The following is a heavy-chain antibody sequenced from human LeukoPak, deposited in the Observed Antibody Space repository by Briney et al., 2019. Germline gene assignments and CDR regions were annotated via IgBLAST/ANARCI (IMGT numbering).Heavy chain of an antibody. V-gene: IGHV3-23*01. CDR1: GFTFSSYG. CDR2: ISGSGGST. Sequence: GGSLRLSCAASGFTFSSYGMSWVRQAPGKGLEWVSAISGSGGSTYYADSVEGRFTISRDNSKNTLYLQMNSLRAEDTAVYYCAKAATIVVVPAAISYWGQGTLVTVSS. CDR3: AKAATIVVVPAAISY. J-gene: IGHJ4*02. D-gene: IGHD2-2*01.